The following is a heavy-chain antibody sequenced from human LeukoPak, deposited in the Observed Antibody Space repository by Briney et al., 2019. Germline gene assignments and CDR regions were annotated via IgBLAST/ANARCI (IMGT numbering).Heavy chain of an antibody. CDR1: GYTFTSYG. J-gene: IGHJ6*03. Sequence: GASVKVSCKASGYTFTSYGISWVRQAPGQGLEWMGWISAYNGNTNYAQKLQGRVTMTTDTSTSTAYMELGSLRSDDTAVYYCARQSASYGYYYYYMDVWGKGTTVTVSS. CDR2: ISAYNGNT. V-gene: IGHV1-18*01. D-gene: IGHD5-18*01. CDR3: ARQSASYGYYYYYMDV.